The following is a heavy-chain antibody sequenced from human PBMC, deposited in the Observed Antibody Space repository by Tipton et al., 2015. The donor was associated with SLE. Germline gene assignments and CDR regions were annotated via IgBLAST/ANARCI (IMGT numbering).Heavy chain of an antibody. CDR1: GGTFNNYA. V-gene: IGHV1-8*02. Sequence: QLVQSGAEVKKPASSVKVSCKASGGTFNNYAIHWVRQATGQGLEWMGWMNPDSGHTGYAQKFQDRVTMTRSTSLSTAYMELGSLRSEDTAIYYCARGRGGDWINWFDPWGQGTLVTVSS. CDR3: ARGRGGDWINWFDP. J-gene: IGHJ5*02. D-gene: IGHD2-21*02. CDR2: MNPDSGHT.